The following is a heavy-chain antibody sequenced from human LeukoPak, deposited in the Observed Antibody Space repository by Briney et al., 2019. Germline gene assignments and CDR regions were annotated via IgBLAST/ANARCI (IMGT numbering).Heavy chain of an antibody. CDR3: ARDSLVRGVIAHPWYFDL. CDR2: IYYSGST. Sequence: SETLSLTCTVSGGSISSSSYYWGWIRQPPGKGLEWIGSIYYSGSTYYNPSLKSRVTISVDTSKNQFSLKLSSVTAADTAVYYCARDSLVRGVIAHPWYFDLWGRGTLVTVSS. V-gene: IGHV4-39*07. CDR1: GGSISSSSYY. J-gene: IGHJ2*01. D-gene: IGHD3-10*01.